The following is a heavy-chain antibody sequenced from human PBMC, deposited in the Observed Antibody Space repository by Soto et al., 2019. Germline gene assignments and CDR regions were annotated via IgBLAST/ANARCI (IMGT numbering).Heavy chain of an antibody. CDR2: ISYDGSNK. J-gene: IGHJ4*02. D-gene: IGHD3-22*01. CDR1: GFTFSSYG. V-gene: IGHV3-30*18. CDR3: AKAPSRITMIVVVTLPDY. Sequence: QVPLVESGGGVVQPGRSLRLSCAASGFTFSSYGMHCVRQAPGKGLEWVAVISYDGSNKYYADSVKGRFTISRDNSKNTLYLQMNSLRAEDTAVYYCAKAPSRITMIVVVTLPDYWGQGTLVTVSS.